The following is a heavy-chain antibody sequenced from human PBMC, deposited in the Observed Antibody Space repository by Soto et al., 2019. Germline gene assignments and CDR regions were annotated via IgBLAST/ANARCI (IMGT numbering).Heavy chain of an antibody. CDR1: GFIYSSCA. V-gene: IGHV3-30*18. Sequence: QVQLVESGGGVVQPGTSLRLSCSASGFIYSSCAMHWVRQVPGKGLEWLAVVSHDGTLYPYADSVKGRFTISRDNSRKKLYLQMNSLRPDDTAVYYCVKDRSDTWSFDYWGQGTLVTVSS. J-gene: IGHJ4*02. CDR3: VKDRSDTWSFDY. D-gene: IGHD2-8*02. CDR2: VSHDGTLY.